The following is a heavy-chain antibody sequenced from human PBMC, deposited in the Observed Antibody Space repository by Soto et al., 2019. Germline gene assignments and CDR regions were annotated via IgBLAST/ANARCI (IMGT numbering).Heavy chain of an antibody. CDR3: AGSVQWPAYFDY. D-gene: IGHD6-19*01. Sequence: SETLSLTCTVSGGSISSYYWSWIRQPPGKGLEWIGYIYYSGSTNYNPSLKSRVTISVDTSKNQFSLKLSSVTAADTAVYYCAGSVQWPAYFDYWGQGTLVTVSS. V-gene: IGHV4-59*01. J-gene: IGHJ4*02. CDR2: IYYSGST. CDR1: GGSISSYY.